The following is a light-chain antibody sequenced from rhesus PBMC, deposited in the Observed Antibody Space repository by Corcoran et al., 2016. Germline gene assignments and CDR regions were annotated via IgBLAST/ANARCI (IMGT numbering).Light chain of an antibody. CDR2: KGS. CDR1: ENVNNN. CDR3: QHNYGTPFT. Sequence: DIQMTQSPSSLSASVGDRVTITCRTSENVNNNLNWYQQKTGKPPKTLIYKGSTLQSGVPSRFSGSGSGTDYTFTISSLQSEDVATYYCQHNYGTPFTFGPGTKLDIK. V-gene: IGKV1-74*01. J-gene: IGKJ3*01.